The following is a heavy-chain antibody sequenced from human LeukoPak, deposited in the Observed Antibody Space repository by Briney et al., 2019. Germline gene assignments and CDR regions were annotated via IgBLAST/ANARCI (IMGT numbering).Heavy chain of an antibody. CDR3: ARSRRTAVFDP. Sequence: PSETLSLTCTVSGGSISSGSYYWSWIRQPAGKGLEWIGHIYTSGSTNYNPSLKRRVTISTDTSKNQFSLKLSSVTAADTAVYYCARSRRTAVFDPWGQGTLVTVSS. D-gene: IGHD6-6*01. CDR1: GGSISSGSYY. J-gene: IGHJ5*02. CDR2: IYTSGST. V-gene: IGHV4-61*09.